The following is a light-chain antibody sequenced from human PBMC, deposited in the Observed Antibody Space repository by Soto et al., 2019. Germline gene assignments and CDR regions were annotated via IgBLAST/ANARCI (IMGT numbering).Light chain of an antibody. V-gene: IGKV3-11*01. Sequence: EIVLTQSPATLSLSPGERATLSCRASQSIRTFLAWYQQKPGQAPRLLISDASNRATGIPARFSGSGSGTDFTLTISSLEPEDFVVYYCQQRSSWPLTFGGGTQVDIK. CDR1: QSIRTF. CDR2: DAS. CDR3: QQRSSWPLT. J-gene: IGKJ4*01.